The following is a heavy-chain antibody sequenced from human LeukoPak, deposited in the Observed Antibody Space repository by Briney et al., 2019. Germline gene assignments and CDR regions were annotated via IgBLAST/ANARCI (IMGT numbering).Heavy chain of an antibody. Sequence: PSETLSLTCTVSGGSISSYYWSWIRQPPGKGLEWIGYIYYSGSTNYNPSLKSRVTISVDTSKNQFSLRLSSVTAADTAVYYCARGPGSYGYYFDYWGQGNLVTVSS. CDR3: ARGPGSYGYYFDY. D-gene: IGHD5-18*01. V-gene: IGHV4-59*01. CDR1: GGSISSYY. J-gene: IGHJ4*02. CDR2: IYYSGST.